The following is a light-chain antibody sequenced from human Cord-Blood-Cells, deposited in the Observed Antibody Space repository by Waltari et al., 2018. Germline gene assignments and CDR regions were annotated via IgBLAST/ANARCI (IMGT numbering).Light chain of an antibody. J-gene: IGKJ4*01. CDR1: QSIRSI. CDR3: QQSYSTPLT. V-gene: IGKV1-39*01. CDR2: AAS. Sequence: DIQMTQSPSSLSASVGDRVTITCRASQSIRSILNLDQQKPGKAPKLLIYAASSLQSGVPSRFSGSGSGTDFTLTISSLQPEDFATYYCQQSYSTPLTFGGGTKVEIK.